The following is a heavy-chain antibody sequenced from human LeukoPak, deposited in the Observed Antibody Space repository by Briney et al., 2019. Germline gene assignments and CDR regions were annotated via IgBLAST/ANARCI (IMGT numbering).Heavy chain of an antibody. CDR3: ARYCSSTSCYGHYYYYYYMDV. Sequence: SETPSLTCAVSDVSISSGGYSWSWIRQPRGKGLEWIAYIYDSGSTYYNPSLKSRLTISIDMSKNQFSLKLSSVTAADTAVYYCARYCSSTSCYGHYYYYYYMDVWGKGTTVTISS. CDR2: IYDSGST. J-gene: IGHJ6*03. D-gene: IGHD2-2*01. CDR1: DVSISSGGYS. V-gene: IGHV4-30-4*07.